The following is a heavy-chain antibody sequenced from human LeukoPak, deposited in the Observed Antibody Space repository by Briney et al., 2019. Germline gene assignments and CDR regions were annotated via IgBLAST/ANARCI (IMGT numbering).Heavy chain of an antibody. Sequence: PSETLSLTCAVYGGSFSGYYWSWIRQPPGKGLEWIGSIYYSGSTYYNPSLKSRVTISVDTSKNQFSLKLSSVTAADTAVYYCARDRSYMDVWGKGTTVTVSS. CDR1: GGSFSGYY. J-gene: IGHJ6*03. CDR2: IYYSGST. CDR3: ARDRSYMDV. V-gene: IGHV4-34*01.